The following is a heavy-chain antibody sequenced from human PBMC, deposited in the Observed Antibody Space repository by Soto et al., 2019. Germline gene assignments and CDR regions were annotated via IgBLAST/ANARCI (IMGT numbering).Heavy chain of an antibody. Sequence: QVQLQESGPGLVKPSETLSLTCIVSGGSINDYYWSWVRQAPGQRLEWIGYVYSSGTTRYNPSLASRLTISADTSKNQFSLTLRSVTAADTAVYYCARTPPRGGADLWGQGTLVTVSS. CDR1: GGSINDYY. D-gene: IGHD3-16*01. CDR3: ARTPPRGGADL. CDR2: VYSSGTT. J-gene: IGHJ5*02. V-gene: IGHV4-59*12.